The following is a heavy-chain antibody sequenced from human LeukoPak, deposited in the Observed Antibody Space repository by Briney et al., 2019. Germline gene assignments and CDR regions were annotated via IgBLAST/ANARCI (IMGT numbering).Heavy chain of an antibody. CDR2: INAGNGNT. V-gene: IGHV1-3*01. J-gene: IGHJ6*03. D-gene: IGHD3-3*01. CDR3: ARGPYDFWSGYYYYYYYMDV. CDR1: GYTFTSYA. Sequence: PWASVKVSCKASGYTFTSYAMRWVRQAPGQRLEWMGWINAGNGNTKYSQKFQGRVTITRDTSASTAYMELSSLRSEDTAVYYCARGPYDFWSGYYYYYYYMDVWGKGTTVTVSS.